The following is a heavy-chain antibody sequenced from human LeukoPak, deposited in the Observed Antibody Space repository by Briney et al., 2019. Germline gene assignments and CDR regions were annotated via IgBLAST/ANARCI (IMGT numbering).Heavy chain of an antibody. D-gene: IGHD6-19*01. CDR2: ITGSSSAI. CDR1: GFTLSNYS. V-gene: IGHV3-48*01. CDR3: ARRGAVAGTVDY. Sequence: GGSLRLSCAVSGFTLSNYSMNWVRQAPGKGLEWVSYITGSSSAIYYADSVKGRFTISRDNAKNSLYLQMNSLRADDTAMYYCARRGAVAGTVDYWGQGTLVTVSS. J-gene: IGHJ4*02.